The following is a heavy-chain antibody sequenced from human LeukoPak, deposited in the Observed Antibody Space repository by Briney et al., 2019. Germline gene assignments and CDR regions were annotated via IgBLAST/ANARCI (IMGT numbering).Heavy chain of an antibody. CDR2: IYHSGST. CDR1: GGSISSAGYS. CDR3: ARLGRYDYFIDY. J-gene: IGHJ4*02. D-gene: IGHD3-16*01. Sequence: SETLSLTCAVSGGSISSAGYSWSWIRQPPGKGLDWIGYIYHSGSTYYNSSLKSRVTISVDWSENQFSLKLTSVTAADTAVYYCARLGRYDYFIDYWGQGTLVTVSS. V-gene: IGHV4-30-2*01.